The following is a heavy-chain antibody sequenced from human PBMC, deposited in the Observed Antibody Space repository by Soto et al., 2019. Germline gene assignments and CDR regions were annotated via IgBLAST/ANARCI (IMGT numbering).Heavy chain of an antibody. Sequence: EVQLVESGGGLVQPGGSLRLSCAASGFSVSSNYMIWVRQAPGKGLECVSLIYSGGSTYYADSVKGRFTISRHNFNNTLYLQMNSLRSDDTAVYYCATRSVTAPRWGQGTLVTVSS. V-gene: IGHV3-53*04. CDR2: IYSGGST. CDR3: ATRSVTAPR. J-gene: IGHJ4*02. D-gene: IGHD4-17*01. CDR1: GFSVSSNY.